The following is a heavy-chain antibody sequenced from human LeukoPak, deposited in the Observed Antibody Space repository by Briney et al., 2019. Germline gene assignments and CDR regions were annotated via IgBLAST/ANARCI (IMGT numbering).Heavy chain of an antibody. V-gene: IGHV3-21*04. CDR1: GFTFSSYS. J-gene: IGHJ4*02. D-gene: IGHD2-15*01. CDR2: ISSSSSYI. Sequence: GGSLRLSCAASGFTFSSYSMNWVRQAPGKGLEWVSSISSSSSYIYYADSVKGRFTISRDNAKNSLYLQMNSLRAEDTAVYYCAKDWGYCSGGSCHLFDYWGQGTLVTVSS. CDR3: AKDWGYCSGGSCHLFDY.